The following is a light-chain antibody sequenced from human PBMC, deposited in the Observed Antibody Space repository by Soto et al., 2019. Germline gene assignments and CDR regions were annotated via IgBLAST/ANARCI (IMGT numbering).Light chain of an antibody. CDR1: SSDVGGYNY. CDR2: EVS. V-gene: IGLV2-8*01. CDR3: SSYAGSNNFPFYV. J-gene: IGLJ1*01. Sequence: QSALTQPPSASVSPGQSVTISCTGTSSDVGGYNYVSWYQQHPGKAPKLMIYEVSKRPSGVPDRFSGSKSGNTASLTVSGLQAEDEADYYCSSYAGSNNFPFYVCGTGTTLTVL.